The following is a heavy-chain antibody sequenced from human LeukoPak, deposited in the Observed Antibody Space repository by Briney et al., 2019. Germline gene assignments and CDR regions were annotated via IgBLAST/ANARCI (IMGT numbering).Heavy chain of an antibody. J-gene: IGHJ5*02. V-gene: IGHV3-30*04. CDR1: GFTFSTYA. Sequence: GGSLRLSCAASGFTFSTYAMHWVRQAPGKGLEWVAITSSDGRSKFYADSVKGRFTISGDNSKSTLYLQMNSLRAEDTAVCYCARGPKSQKQWLFSLFDPWGQGTLVTVSS. CDR3: ARGPKSQKQWLFSLFDP. D-gene: IGHD6-19*01. CDR2: TSSDGRSK.